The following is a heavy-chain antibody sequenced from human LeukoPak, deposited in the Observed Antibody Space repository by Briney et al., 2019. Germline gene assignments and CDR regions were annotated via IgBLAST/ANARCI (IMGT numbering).Heavy chain of an antibody. V-gene: IGHV6-1*01. J-gene: IGHJ4*02. D-gene: IGHD6-19*01. Sequence: SQTLSVTCDISGDSVSSINGAWNWIRQSPSRGLEWLGRTYYRSKWYNEYAESMKGRMTITLDTSNNRFSLQLNSVTPDDTAVYYCARDLANTGWYTFDYWGQGTLVTVSS. CDR1: GDSVSSINGA. CDR3: ARDLANTGWYTFDY. CDR2: TYYRSKWYN.